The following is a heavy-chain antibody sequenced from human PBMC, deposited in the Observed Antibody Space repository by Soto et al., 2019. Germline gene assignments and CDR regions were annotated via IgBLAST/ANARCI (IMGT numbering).Heavy chain of an antibody. CDR2: ISYDGSTE. Sequence: GGSLRLSCAASGFTFSGYYMHWVRQAPGKGLEWVAVISYDGSTEYYADSVKGRFTISRDNSANRLFLQMNSLRPEDTAVYYCTKDDGYNDSAYYHYFGMDVWGQGTTVTVSS. V-gene: IGHV3-30*18. CDR3: TKDDGYNDSAYYHYFGMDV. D-gene: IGHD5-12*01. J-gene: IGHJ6*02. CDR1: GFTFSGYY.